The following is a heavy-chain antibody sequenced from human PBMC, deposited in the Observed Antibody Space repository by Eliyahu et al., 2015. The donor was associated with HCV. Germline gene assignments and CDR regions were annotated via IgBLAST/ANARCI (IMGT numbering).Heavy chain of an antibody. V-gene: IGHV4-59*01. CDR1: GGSITPYX. CDR3: ASGGGGIAVAGTGGWFDP. D-gene: IGHD6-19*01. J-gene: IGHJ5*02. CDR2: SHYSGST. Sequence: QVQLQESGPGLVKPSETLSLTCTVSGGSITPYXWXWIRQPPGKGLEWIGYSHYSGSTNYNPSLKSRVTISVDTSKNQFSLNLTSVTAADTAVYYCASGGGGIAVAGTGGWFDPWGQGTLVTVSS.